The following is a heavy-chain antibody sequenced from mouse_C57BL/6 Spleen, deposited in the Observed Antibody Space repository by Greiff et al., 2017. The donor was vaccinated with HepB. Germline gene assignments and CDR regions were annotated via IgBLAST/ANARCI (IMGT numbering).Heavy chain of an antibody. CDR1: GYTFTDYY. CDR3: ARGGFLPRGYFDV. D-gene: IGHD2-1*01. Sequence: VQLQQSGAELVRPGASVKLSCKASGYTFTDYYINWVKQRPGQGLEWIARIYPGSGNTYYNEKFKGKATLTAEKSSSTAYMQLSSLTAEDSAVYFCARGGFLPRGYFDVWGTGTTVTVSS. J-gene: IGHJ1*03. V-gene: IGHV1-76*01. CDR2: IYPGSGNT.